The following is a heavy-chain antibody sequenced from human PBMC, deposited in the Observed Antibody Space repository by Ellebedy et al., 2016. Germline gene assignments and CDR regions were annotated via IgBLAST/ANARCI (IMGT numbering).Heavy chain of an antibody. J-gene: IGHJ4*02. CDR2: FDPEDGET. D-gene: IGHD3-22*01. CDR3: ATVYYDSSGYLFDY. V-gene: IGHV1-24*01. CDR1: GYTLTELS. Sequence: ASVKVSCKVSGYTLTELSMHWVRQAPGKGLEWMGGFDPEDGETIYAQKFQGRVTMTEDTSTDTAYMELSSLRSEDTAVYYCATVYYDSSGYLFDYWGQGTLVTVSS.